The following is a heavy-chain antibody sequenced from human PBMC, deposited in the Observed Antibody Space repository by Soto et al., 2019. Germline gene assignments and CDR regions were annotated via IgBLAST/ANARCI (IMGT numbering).Heavy chain of an antibody. CDR2: ISYDGSNK. V-gene: IGHV3-30*18. CDR3: AKDPSPVTTKGGYGMDV. J-gene: IGHJ6*02. D-gene: IGHD4-4*01. CDR1: GFTFSSYG. Sequence: VQLVESGEGLVQPGGSLRLSCAASGFTFSSYGMHWVRQAPGKGLEWVAVISYDGSNKYYADSVKGRFTISRDNSKNTLYLQMNSLRAEDTAVYYCAKDPSPVTTKGGYGMDVWGQGTTVTVSS.